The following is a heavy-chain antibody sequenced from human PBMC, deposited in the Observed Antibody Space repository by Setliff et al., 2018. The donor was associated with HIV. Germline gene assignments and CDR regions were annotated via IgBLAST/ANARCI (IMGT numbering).Heavy chain of an antibody. J-gene: IGHJ4*02. V-gene: IGHV3-NL1*01. CDR1: GFTFSTYT. Sequence: PGGSLRLSCAASGFTFSTYTMTWVRQAPGGGLECVATIRFDGAVTEYVDSVKGRFTVSRDNSKNTLYLQVNSLRPEDTAVYYCASARIPTGGTSTSCDYWGQGTLVTVSS. CDR2: IRFDGAVT. D-gene: IGHD1-1*01. CDR3: ASARIPTGGTSTSCDY.